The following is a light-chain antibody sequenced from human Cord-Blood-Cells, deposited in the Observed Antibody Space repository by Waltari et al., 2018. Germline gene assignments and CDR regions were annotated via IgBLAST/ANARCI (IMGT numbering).Light chain of an antibody. Sequence: QSALTQPASVSGSPGQSITIPCTGTSSDVGGYNYVSWYQQHPGKAPKLMIYEVSNRPSGVSNRFSGSKSGNTASLTISGLQAEDEADYYCSSYTSSSTYVFGTGTKDTVL. CDR1: SSDVGGYNY. CDR2: EVS. J-gene: IGLJ1*01. V-gene: IGLV2-14*01. CDR3: SSYTSSSTYV.